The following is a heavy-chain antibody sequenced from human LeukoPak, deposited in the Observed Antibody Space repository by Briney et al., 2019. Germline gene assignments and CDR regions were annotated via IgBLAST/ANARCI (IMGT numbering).Heavy chain of an antibody. V-gene: IGHV4-59*08. CDR3: ARGLWFGELDY. CDR2: IYYSGSI. Sequence: SETLSLTCTVSGGSISNYYWSWIRQPPGKGLEWIGYIYYSGSINYNPSLKSRVTISVDTSKNQFSLKLSSVTAADTAVYYCARGLWFGELDYWGQGTLVAVSS. CDR1: GGSISNYY. D-gene: IGHD3-10*01. J-gene: IGHJ4*02.